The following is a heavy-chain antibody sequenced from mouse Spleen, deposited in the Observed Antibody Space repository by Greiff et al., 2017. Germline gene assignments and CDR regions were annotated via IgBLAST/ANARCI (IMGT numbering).Heavy chain of an antibody. D-gene: IGHD1-1*01. CDR1: GYTFTSYW. CDR3: ARNPDYYGSSY. J-gene: IGHJ2*01. CDR2: IDPSDSYT. Sequence: QVQLQQPGAELVKPGASVKLSCKASGYTFTSYWMQWVKQRPGQGLEWIGEIDPSDSYTNYNQKFKGKATLTVDTSSSTAYMQLSSLTSEDSAVYYCARNPDYYGSSYWGQGTTLTVSS. V-gene: IGHV1-50*01.